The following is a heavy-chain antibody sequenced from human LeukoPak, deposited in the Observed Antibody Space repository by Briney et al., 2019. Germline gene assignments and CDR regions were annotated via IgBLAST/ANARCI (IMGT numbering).Heavy chain of an antibody. CDR1: GFRFTIHW. CDR2: IKEDGSEK. V-gene: IGHV3-7*01. Sequence: GGSLRLSCAASGFRFTIHWMSWVRQAPGRGLEWVANIKEDGSEKYYVDSVKGRFTISRDNAKNSLFLQMNGLRVEDTAVYYCARDRPHYGNTHLFDPWGQGTLVTVSS. D-gene: IGHD3-10*01. CDR3: ARDRPHYGNTHLFDP. J-gene: IGHJ5*02.